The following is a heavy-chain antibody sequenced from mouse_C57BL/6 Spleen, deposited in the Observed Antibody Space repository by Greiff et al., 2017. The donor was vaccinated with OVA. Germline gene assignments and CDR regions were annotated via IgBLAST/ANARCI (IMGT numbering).Heavy chain of an antibody. V-gene: IGHV5-6*02. D-gene: IGHD2-3*01. CDR2: ISSGGSYT. CDR1: GFTFSSYG. J-gene: IGHJ4*01. CDR3: ARRDDGYYYAMDY. Sequence: EVKLVESGGDLVKPGGSLKLSCAASGFTFSSYGMSWVRQTPDTRLEWVATISSGGSYTYYPDSVKGRFTITRDNAKNTLYLQMSRLKAEDTAMYYCARRDDGYYYAMDYWGQGTSVTVSS.